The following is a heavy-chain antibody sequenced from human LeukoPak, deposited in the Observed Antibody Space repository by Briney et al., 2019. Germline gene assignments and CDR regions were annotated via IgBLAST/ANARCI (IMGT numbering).Heavy chain of an antibody. J-gene: IGHJ4*02. CDR1: GGSISSYY. Sequence: SETLSLTCTVSGGSISSYYWSWIRQPPGKGLEWIGYIHYSGSTNYSPSLKSRVTISIDTSKNQFSPKLSSVTAADTAVYYCARRRRITIFGVVIIPAYYFDYWGQGTLVTVSS. D-gene: IGHD3-3*01. CDR3: ARRRRITIFGVVIIPAYYFDY. CDR2: IHYSGST. V-gene: IGHV4-59*12.